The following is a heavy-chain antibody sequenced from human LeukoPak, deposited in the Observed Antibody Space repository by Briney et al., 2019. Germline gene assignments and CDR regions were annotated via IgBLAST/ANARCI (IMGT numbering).Heavy chain of an antibody. CDR2: INPNNGDT. CDR3: ARRRSDSSGYYYYYYMDV. V-gene: IGHV1-2*02. CDR1: QYSFTGYY. D-gene: IGHD3-22*01. Sequence: ASVKVSCKASQYSFTGYYMHWVRQAPGQGLEWMGWINPNNGDTNYAQKFQGRVTMTRDTSISTAYMELRSLRSDDTAVYYCARRRSDSSGYYYYYYMDVWGKGTTVTVSS. J-gene: IGHJ6*03.